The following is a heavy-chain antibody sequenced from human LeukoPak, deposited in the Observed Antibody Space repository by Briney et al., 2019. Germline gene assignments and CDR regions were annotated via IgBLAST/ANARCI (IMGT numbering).Heavy chain of an antibody. Sequence: GGSPRLSCAASGFTFRNYGMHWVRQAPGRGLEWVAGIWHDGSSEYYADSVKGRFTISRDNAKNSLYLQMNSLRAEDTAVYYCARDRSGYTFDDWGQGTLVTVSS. V-gene: IGHV3-33*01. CDR1: GFTFRNYG. J-gene: IGHJ4*02. CDR2: IWHDGSSE. CDR3: ARDRSGYTFDD. D-gene: IGHD5-18*01.